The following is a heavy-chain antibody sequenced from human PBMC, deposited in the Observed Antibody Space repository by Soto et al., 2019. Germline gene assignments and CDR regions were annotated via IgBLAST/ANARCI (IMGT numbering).Heavy chain of an antibody. J-gene: IGHJ5*02. CDR3: AGDHTAMAHNRFDP. D-gene: IGHD5-18*01. V-gene: IGHV4-39*01. CDR2: IYYSGST. Sequence: SETLSLTCTVSGGSISSSSYYWGWIRQPPGKGLEWIGSIYYSGSTYYNPSLKSRVTISVDTSKNQFSLKLSSVTAADTAVYYCAGDHTAMAHNRFDPWGQGTLVTVSS. CDR1: GGSISSSSYY.